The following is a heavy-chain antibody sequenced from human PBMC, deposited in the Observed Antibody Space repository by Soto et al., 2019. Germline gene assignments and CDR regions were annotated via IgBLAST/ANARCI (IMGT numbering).Heavy chain of an antibody. Sequence: PSETLSLTCTVSGGSIISYYWSWIRQPPGKGLEWIGYIYYSGSTNYNPSLKSRVTISVDTSKNQFSLKLSSVTAADTAVYYCARSYGSGSYDAFDIWGQGTMVTVSS. CDR2: IYYSGST. CDR1: GGSIISYY. J-gene: IGHJ3*02. D-gene: IGHD3-10*01. V-gene: IGHV4-59*01. CDR3: ARSYGSGSYDAFDI.